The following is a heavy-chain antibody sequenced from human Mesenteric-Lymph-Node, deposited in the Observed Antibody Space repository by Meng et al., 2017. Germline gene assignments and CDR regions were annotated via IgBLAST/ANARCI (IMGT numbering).Heavy chain of an antibody. CDR2: IIPIFGTA. D-gene: IGHD3-22*01. J-gene: IGHJ4*02. Sequence: SVKVSCKASGGTFSSYAIRWVRQAPGQGLEWMGGIIPIFGTANYAQKFQGRVTITADKSTSTAYMELSSLRSEDTAVYYCARAGESSVYYYAARMDYWGQGTLVTVSS. CDR3: ARAGESSVYYYAARMDY. CDR1: GGTFSSYA. V-gene: IGHV1-69*06.